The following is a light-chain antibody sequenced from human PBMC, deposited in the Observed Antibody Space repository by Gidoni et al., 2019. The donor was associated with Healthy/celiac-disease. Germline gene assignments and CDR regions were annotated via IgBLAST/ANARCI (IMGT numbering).Light chain of an antibody. CDR2: QDS. CDR1: KLGDKY. J-gene: IGLJ1*01. CDR3: QAWDSSSYV. V-gene: IGLV3-1*01. Sequence: SYELTQPPSVSVSPGQTASITCSGDKLGDKYACWYRQKPGQSPVLVIYQDSKRPSGIPERFSGSNSGNTATLTISGTQAMDEADYYCQAWDSSSYVFGTGTKVXV.